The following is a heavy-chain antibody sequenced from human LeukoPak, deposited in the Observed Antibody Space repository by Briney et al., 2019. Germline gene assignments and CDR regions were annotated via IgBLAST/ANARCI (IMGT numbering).Heavy chain of an antibody. J-gene: IGHJ4*02. CDR2: ISGRSSHM. Sequence: PGGSLRLSCTASGFTFSDYDMNWVRQAPGKGLEWVSSISGRSSHMYYADSAKGRFSTSRDNAKNSVYLQMNSLRAEDTAVYYCVRAFPPLRTSTAGDFWGQGTLVTVSS. CDR3: VRAFPPLRTSTAGDF. CDR1: GFTFSDYD. V-gene: IGHV3-21*06. D-gene: IGHD6-25*01.